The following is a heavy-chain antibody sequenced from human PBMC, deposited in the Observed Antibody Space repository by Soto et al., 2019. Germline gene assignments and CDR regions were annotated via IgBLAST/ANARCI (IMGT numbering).Heavy chain of an antibody. V-gene: IGHV4-30-4*01. CDR1: GASVSNRDYY. CDR3: ARVGCSGSSCYSIAVAAPGYNWFDR. CDR2: IFYSGST. J-gene: IGHJ5*02. D-gene: IGHD2-15*01. Sequence: SAALALTCLLSGASVSNRDYYWSWIRQPRGKGLEGSGYIFYSGSTYYNPSLKSRGTISVDTSKNQFSLKLSSVSDADTAVYYCARVGCSGSSCYSIAVAAPGYNWFDRWGQGTLVT.